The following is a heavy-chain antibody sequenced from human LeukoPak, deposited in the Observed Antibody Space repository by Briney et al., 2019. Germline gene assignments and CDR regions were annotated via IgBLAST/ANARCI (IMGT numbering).Heavy chain of an antibody. V-gene: IGHV1-18*01. D-gene: IGHD3-22*01. Sequence: GASVKVSCKASGYTFTSYGISWVRQAPGQGLEWMGWIGAYNGNTNYAQKLQGRVTMTTDTSTSTAYMELRSLRSDDTAVYYCARDYYDSSGYYFVGAAAFDYWGQGTLVTVSS. J-gene: IGHJ4*02. CDR1: GYTFTSYG. CDR3: ARDYYDSSGYYFVGAAAFDY. CDR2: IGAYNGNT.